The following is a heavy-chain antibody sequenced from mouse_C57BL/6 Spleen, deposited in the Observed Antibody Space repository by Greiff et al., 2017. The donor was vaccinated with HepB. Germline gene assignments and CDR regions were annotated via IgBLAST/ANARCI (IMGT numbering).Heavy chain of an antibody. V-gene: IGHV5-9*01. CDR1: GFTFSSYT. Sequence: EVMLVESGGGLVKPGGSLKLSCAASGFTFSSYTMSWVRQTPEKRLEWVATISGGGGNTYYPDSEKGRFTISRDNAKNTLYLQMSSLRSEDTALYYCARHELRRYFDDWGQGTTLTVSS. CDR2: ISGGGGNT. J-gene: IGHJ2*01. D-gene: IGHD1-1*01. CDR3: ARHELRRYFDD.